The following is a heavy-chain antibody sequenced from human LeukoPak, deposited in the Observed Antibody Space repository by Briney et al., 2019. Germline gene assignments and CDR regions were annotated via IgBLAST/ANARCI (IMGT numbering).Heavy chain of an antibody. V-gene: IGHV3-11*01. CDR1: GFTFSDYY. CDR3: ARVSTTMVRGVIFSYQTYYFDY. CDR2: ISSSGSTI. D-gene: IGHD3-10*01. J-gene: IGHJ4*02. Sequence: KSGGSLRLSCAASGFTFSDYYMSWIRQAPGKGLEWVSYISSSGSTIYYADSVKGRFTISRDNAKNSLYLQMNSLRAEDTALYYCARVSTTMVRGVIFSYQTYYFDYWGQGTLVTVSS.